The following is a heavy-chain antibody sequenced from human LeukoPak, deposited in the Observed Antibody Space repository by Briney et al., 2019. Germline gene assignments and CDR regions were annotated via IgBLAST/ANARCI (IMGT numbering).Heavy chain of an antibody. J-gene: IGHJ6*02. CDR2: IYYSGST. CDR1: GGSISSSTYY. CDR3: ARSISRRNGMDV. V-gene: IGHV4-39*07. Sequence: SETLSLTCTVSGGSISSSTYYWGWIRQPPGKGLEWIGSIYYSGSTYYNPSLKSRVTISVDTSKNQFSLKLSSVTAADTAVYYCARSISRRNGMDVWGQGTTVTVSS. D-gene: IGHD3-3*02.